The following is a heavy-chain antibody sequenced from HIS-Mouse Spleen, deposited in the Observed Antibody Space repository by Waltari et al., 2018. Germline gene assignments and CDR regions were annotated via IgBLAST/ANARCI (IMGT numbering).Heavy chain of an antibody. V-gene: IGHV4-34*01. Sequence: QVQLQQWGAGLLKPSETLSLTCAVYGGSFSGYYWSWIRQPPGKGLEWIGEINNSGSTTSHPALKSRFTISVSTSTNQFSLKLSSVTAADTAVYYCARGRFHSWNDAFDIWGQGTMVTVSS. CDR1: GGSFSGYY. CDR2: INNSGST. D-gene: IGHD1-1*01. CDR3: ARGRFHSWNDAFDI. J-gene: IGHJ3*02.